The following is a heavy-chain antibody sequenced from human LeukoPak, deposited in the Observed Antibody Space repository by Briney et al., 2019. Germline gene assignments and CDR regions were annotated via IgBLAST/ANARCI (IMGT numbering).Heavy chain of an antibody. CDR1: GYSFTGYY. CDR2: INPNSGGT. D-gene: IGHD6-13*01. V-gene: IGHV1-2*02. J-gene: IGHJ4*02. Sequence: ASVKVSCKASGYSFTGYYMHWVRQAPGQGLEWMGWINPNSGGTNYAQKFQGRVTMTRDTSISTAYMELSRLRSDDTAVYYCASYQQLPPLVFDYWGQGTLVTVSS. CDR3: ASYQQLPPLVFDY.